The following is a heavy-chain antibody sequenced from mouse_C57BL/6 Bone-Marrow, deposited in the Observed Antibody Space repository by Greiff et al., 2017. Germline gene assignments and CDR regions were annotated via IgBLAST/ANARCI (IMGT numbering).Heavy chain of an antibody. Sequence: VQLQQSGAELARPGASVKLSCKASGYTFTRYGISWVKQRTGKGLEWIGEIYPRSGNIYYNEKFKGKVTLAADKSSSTAYMELRSLTSEDSAVYFCERSLRFGVWDTGTTITVSS. J-gene: IGHJ1*03. V-gene: IGHV1-81*01. CDR2: IYPRSGNI. CDR3: ERSLRFGV. CDR1: GYTFTRYG.